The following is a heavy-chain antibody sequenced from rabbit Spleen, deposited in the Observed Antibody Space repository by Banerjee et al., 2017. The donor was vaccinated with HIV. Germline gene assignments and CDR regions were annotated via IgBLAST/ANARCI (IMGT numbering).Heavy chain of an antibody. V-gene: IGHV1S40*01. CDR2: IYTGNSKT. J-gene: IGHJ3*01. CDR1: GVSFSSGYD. CDR3: AKDLTDVIGWNCGL. D-gene: IGHD2-1*01. Sequence: QSLEESGGDLVKPGASLTLTCKASGVSFSSGYDMCWVRQAPGKGLEWIACIYTGNSKTYYANWAKGRFTVSKTSSTTVTLQMTSLTAADTASYFCAKDLTDVIGWNCGLWGQGTLVTVS.